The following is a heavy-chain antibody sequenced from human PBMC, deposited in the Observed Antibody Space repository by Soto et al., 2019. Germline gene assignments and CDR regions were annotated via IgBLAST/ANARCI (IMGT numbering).Heavy chain of an antibody. J-gene: IGHJ3*02. CDR3: ARGMWTTEGALDI. V-gene: IGHV4-34*01. Sequence: PSETPSPTCPVSGGSFRGYHWGWIRQPPGRGLQWIGEINHSGSTNYNPSLKSRVTISVDTSKNQFSLKLSSVTAADTAVYYCARGMWTTEGALDIWGQGKMVTVSS. CDR2: INHSGST. CDR1: GGSFRGYH. D-gene: IGHD4-17*01.